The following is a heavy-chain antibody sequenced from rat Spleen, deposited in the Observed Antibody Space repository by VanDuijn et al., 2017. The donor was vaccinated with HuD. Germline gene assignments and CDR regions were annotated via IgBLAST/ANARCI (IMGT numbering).Heavy chain of an antibody. CDR3: AARGFTSGFDY. D-gene: IGHD1-3*01. CDR1: GFTFSYYV. Sequence: EGQLVESGGGLVEPGRSLKLSCAASGFTFSYYVMDWVRQAPKKGLEWVASVYAGGGNTYYPDSVKGRFTISRDNAKSTLTLQMNSLRSEDTATYFCAARGFTSGFDYWGQGVMVTVST. V-gene: IGHV5-25*01. J-gene: IGHJ2*01. CDR2: VYAGGGNT.